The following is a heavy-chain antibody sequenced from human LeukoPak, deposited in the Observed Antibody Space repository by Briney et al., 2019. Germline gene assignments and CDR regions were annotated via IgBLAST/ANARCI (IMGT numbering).Heavy chain of an antibody. V-gene: IGHV3-23*01. D-gene: IGHD3-3*01. CDR3: AKGRIFLCVGICEAYDF. J-gene: IGHJ4*02. CDR1: GFTFSTFA. CDR2: IFPSGGEI. Sequence: GGSLRLSCAASGFTFSTFAMIWVRQPPGKGLEWVSSIFPSGGEIHYADSVRGRFTISRDNSKNTLYLQMNSLRAEDTAVYYCAKGRIFLCVGICEAYDFWGQGTLVTVSS.